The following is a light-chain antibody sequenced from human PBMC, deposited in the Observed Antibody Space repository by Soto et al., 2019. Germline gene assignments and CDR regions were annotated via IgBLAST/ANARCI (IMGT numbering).Light chain of an antibody. Sequence: EILMTQYPDTLSVSPGQRVTLSCRASQSVRSNLAWYQQKPGQSPRLLIYGASSRATGIPDRFSGSGSGTDFTLTISRLEPEDFAVYYCQQYGSSPITFGQGTRLEIK. CDR2: GAS. CDR3: QQYGSSPIT. V-gene: IGKV3-20*01. CDR1: QSVRSN. J-gene: IGKJ5*01.